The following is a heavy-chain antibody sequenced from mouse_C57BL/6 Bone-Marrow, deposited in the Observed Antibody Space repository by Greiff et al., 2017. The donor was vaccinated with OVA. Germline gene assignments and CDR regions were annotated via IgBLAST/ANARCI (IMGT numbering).Heavy chain of an antibody. CDR2: ISSGGSYT. J-gene: IGHJ2*01. CDR3: AGNGDYGSVFDY. V-gene: IGHV5-6*01. D-gene: IGHD1-1*01. CDR1: GFTFSSYG. Sequence: VKLVESGGDLVKPGGSLKLSCAASGFTFSSYGMSWVRQTPAKRLEWVATISSGGSYTYYPDSVKGRFTITRDNSTNTPYLQMSSLKSEDAAMYYCAGNGDYGSVFDYWGQGTTLTVSS.